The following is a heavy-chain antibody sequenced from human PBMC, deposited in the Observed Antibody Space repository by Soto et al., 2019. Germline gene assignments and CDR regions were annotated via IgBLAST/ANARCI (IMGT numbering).Heavy chain of an antibody. CDR3: ARGPRYCSTTSCFSGVTWLAP. CDR2: ISSYNGNT. Sequence: ASVKVSCKASGYTFTSYGISWVRQAPGQGLEWMGWISSYNGNTNYAQKVQGRVTMTTDKSTSTTYMELRSLRSDDTAVYYCARGPRYCSTTSCFSGVTWLAPGAQGTLVTVS. J-gene: IGHJ5*02. V-gene: IGHV1-18*04. D-gene: IGHD2-2*01. CDR1: GYTFTSYG.